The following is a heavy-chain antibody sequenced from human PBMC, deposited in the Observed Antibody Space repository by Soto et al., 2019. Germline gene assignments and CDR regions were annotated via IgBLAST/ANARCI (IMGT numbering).Heavy chain of an antibody. V-gene: IGHV4-31*03. CDR1: GYSITSGGYY. CDR2: IYFTGSA. Sequence: QVQLRESGPGLVKPSQALSLVCSVSGYSITSGGYYWTWLRQRPGKRLEWIGYIYFTGSAYYNPSLKSRMTMSVDTSKNQFSLRLTSVTAADTAFYYCARERVLRSGGFDPWGQGTLVTVSS. CDR3: ARERVLRSGGFDP. J-gene: IGHJ5*02. D-gene: IGHD1-26*01.